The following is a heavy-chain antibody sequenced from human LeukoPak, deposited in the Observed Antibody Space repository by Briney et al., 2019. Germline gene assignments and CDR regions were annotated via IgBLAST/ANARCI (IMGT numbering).Heavy chain of an antibody. CDR1: GGSISSSNW. CDR2: IYYTGNT. J-gene: IGHJ4*02. D-gene: IGHD4-17*01. Sequence: SETLSLTCAVSGGSISSSNWWSWVRQPPGKGLEWIGNIYYTGNTYYNSSLKSRVTISLDTSKNQFSLKVISMTAADTAVYYCARDKSLPYGDYVRYFDYWGQGTLVTVSS. CDR3: ARDKSLPYGDYVRYFDY. V-gene: IGHV4-4*02.